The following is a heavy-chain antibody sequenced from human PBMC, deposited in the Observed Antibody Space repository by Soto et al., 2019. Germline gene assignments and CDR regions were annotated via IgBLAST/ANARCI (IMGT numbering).Heavy chain of an antibody. CDR3: AKNGQPPYYYYGLDV. V-gene: IGHV1-18*01. J-gene: IGHJ6*02. CDR2: ISGYNGDT. Sequence: ASVKASCKSSGDTFTRYGISCVRQAPEQGLEWMGWISGYNGDTNYAQKFQDRVSMTIDTSTGTAYMELRSLTSDDTAIYYCAKNGQPPYYYYGLDVWGQGTNVTV. CDR1: GDTFTRYG. D-gene: IGHD2-8*01.